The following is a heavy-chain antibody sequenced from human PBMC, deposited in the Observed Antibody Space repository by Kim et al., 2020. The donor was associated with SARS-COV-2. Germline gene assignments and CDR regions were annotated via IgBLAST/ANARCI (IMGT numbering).Heavy chain of an antibody. Sequence: GTANYAQKFQGRVTITAAESTSTAYMELSSLRSEDTAVYYCARGFGMMDVWGQGTTVTVSS. J-gene: IGHJ6*02. V-gene: IGHV1-69*01. CDR2: GTA. CDR3: ARGFGMMDV. D-gene: IGHD3-16*01.